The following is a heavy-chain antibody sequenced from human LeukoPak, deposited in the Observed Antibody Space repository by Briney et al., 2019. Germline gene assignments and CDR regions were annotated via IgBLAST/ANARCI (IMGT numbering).Heavy chain of an antibody. Sequence: GGSLRLSSAASGFTFSNYWMSWVRQAPGKGLEWVANIKQDGSEKYYVDFVKGRFTISRDNAKNSLYLQMNSLRAEDTAVYYCVKRISDYWGQGTLVTVSS. J-gene: IGHJ4*02. CDR1: GFTFSNYW. D-gene: IGHD1-1*01. V-gene: IGHV3-7*01. CDR3: VKRISDY. CDR2: IKQDGSEK.